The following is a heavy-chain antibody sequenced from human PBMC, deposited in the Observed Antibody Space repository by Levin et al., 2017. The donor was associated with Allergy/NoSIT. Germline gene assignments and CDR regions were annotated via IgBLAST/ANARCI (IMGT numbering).Heavy chain of an antibody. Sequence: SETLSLTCTVSGASITSYYWSWIRQPPEKGLEWIGYIYHSGSTNYNPSLKSRVTISVDTSKNQFSLKLTSVTAADTAVYYCALGGFSWGGDHWGQGTLVTVSS. CDR3: ALGGFSWGGDH. D-gene: IGHD3-10*01. CDR2: IYHSGST. CDR1: GASITSYY. V-gene: IGHV4-59*08. J-gene: IGHJ5*02.